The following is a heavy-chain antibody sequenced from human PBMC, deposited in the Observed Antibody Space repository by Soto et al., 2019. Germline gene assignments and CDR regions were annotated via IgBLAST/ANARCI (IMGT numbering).Heavy chain of an antibody. V-gene: IGHV3-30-3*01. D-gene: IGHD6-19*01. Sequence: QVQLVESGGGVVQPGRSLRLSCAASGFTFSSYAMHWVRQAPGKGLEWVAVISYDGSNKYYADSVKGRFTISRDNSKNTLYRQMNSLRAEDTAVYYCARTRDSSGFDYWGQGTLVTVSS. CDR2: ISYDGSNK. CDR3: ARTRDSSGFDY. J-gene: IGHJ4*02. CDR1: GFTFSSYA.